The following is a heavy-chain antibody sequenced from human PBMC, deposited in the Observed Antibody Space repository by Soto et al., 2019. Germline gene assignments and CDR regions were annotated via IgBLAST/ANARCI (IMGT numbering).Heavy chain of an antibody. D-gene: IGHD6-6*01. V-gene: IGHV4-31*11. Sequence: QVQLQELGPRLVKPSQTLSLSCAVSGGSIISASYSWNWIRQYAGRVLEWIGHIYSSGSTYYNPSLKSRVSISVDTSNNQFSLKLTSVTAADTAVYFCAREDAARIERWFDAWGQGILVTVSS. CDR1: GGSIISASYS. CDR3: AREDAARIERWFDA. CDR2: IYSSGST. J-gene: IGHJ5*02.